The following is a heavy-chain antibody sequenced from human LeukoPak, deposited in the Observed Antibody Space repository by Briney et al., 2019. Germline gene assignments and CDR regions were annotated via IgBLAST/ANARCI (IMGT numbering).Heavy chain of an antibody. CDR2: INWNGGST. Sequence: PGGSLRLSCAASGFTFDDYGMSWVRQAPGKGLEWVSGINWNGGSTGYADSVKGRFTLSRDNAKHSLYLQMNSLRAEDTALYHCARDGSSGWTGCDYWGQGALVTVSS. CDR3: ARDGSSGWTGCDY. J-gene: IGHJ4*02. D-gene: IGHD6-19*01. CDR1: GFTFDDYG. V-gene: IGHV3-20*01.